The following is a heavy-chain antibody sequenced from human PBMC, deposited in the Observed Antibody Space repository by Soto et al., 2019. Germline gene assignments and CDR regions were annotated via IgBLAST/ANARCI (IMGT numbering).Heavy chain of an antibody. CDR3: ARAREYYFDY. CDR2: IYSGGST. Sequence: EVQLVESGGGLVQPGGSLRLSCAASGFTVSSNYMSWVRQAPGKGLEWVSVIYSGGSTYYADSVKARFTISRDNSKNTLYLQMNRLRAEDTAVYYCARAREYYFDYWGQGTLVTVSS. V-gene: IGHV3-66*01. CDR1: GFTVSSNY. J-gene: IGHJ4*02.